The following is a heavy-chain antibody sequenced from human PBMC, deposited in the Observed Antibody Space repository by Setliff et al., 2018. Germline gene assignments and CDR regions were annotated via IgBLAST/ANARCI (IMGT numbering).Heavy chain of an antibody. CDR1: GYTFTRYY. J-gene: IGHJ5*01. Sequence: GASVKVSCKASGYTFTRYYMYWVRQAPGQGLEWMGGIIPLFGTTKYAHKFQDRVTMTADESATTAYMELTSLRSEDTAVYYCARALGGISVAGNNWLDSWGQGTLVTVSS. CDR3: ARALGGISVAGNNWLDS. CDR2: IIPLFGTT. D-gene: IGHD6-19*01. V-gene: IGHV1-69*13.